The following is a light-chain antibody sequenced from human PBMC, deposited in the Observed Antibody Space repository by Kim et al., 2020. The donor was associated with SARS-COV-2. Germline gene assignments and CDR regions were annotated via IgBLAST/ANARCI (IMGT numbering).Light chain of an antibody. CDR3: QQSYSTPVA. V-gene: IGKV1-39*01. CDR2: AAS. CDR1: QSISSY. Sequence: SASVGDSVTITCRASQSISSYLNWYQQKPGKAPKLLIYAASSLQSGVPSRFSGSGSGTDFTLTISSLQPEDFATYYCQQSYSTPVAFGQGTKLEI. J-gene: IGKJ2*01.